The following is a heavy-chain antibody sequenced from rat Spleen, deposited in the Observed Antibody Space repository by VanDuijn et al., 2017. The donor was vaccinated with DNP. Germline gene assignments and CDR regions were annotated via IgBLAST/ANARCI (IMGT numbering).Heavy chain of an antibody. D-gene: IGHD1-12*03. CDR2: INTGSGGT. CDR1: GYTFTTYY. Sequence: QVQLQQSGAELAKPGSSVKISCKASGYTFTTYYMSWIKQTTGQGLEYIGYINTGSGGTNYNEKFKGKATLTVDKSSSTAFMQLSSLTPDDSAVYYCARGNDGYYPYWYFDFWGPGTMVTVSS. V-gene: IGHV1-43*01. CDR3: ARGNDGYYPYWYFDF. J-gene: IGHJ1*01.